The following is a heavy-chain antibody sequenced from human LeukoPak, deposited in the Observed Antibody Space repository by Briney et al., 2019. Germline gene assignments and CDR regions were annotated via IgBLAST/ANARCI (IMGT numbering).Heavy chain of an antibody. J-gene: IGHJ5*02. CDR2: IYDGGST. CDR3: ARAGWRIVVVPAAKDNWFDP. Sequence: SETLSLTCTVSGGSIRSGNYYWSWIRQPPGKGLEWIGYIYDGGSTYYNPSLKSRTTISVDTSKNQFSLKLTSVTAADTAVYYCARAGWRIVVVPAAKDNWFDPWGQGTLVTVSS. CDR1: GGSIRSGNYY. D-gene: IGHD2-2*01. V-gene: IGHV4-30-4*01.